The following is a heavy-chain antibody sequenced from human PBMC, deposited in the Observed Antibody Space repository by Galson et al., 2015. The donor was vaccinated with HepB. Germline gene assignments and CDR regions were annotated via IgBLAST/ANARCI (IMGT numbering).Heavy chain of an antibody. CDR2: IYYSGST. Sequence: TLSLTCTVSGGSISSGGYYWSWIRQHPGKGLEWIGYIYYSGSTYYSPSLKSRVSILVDTSKNQFSLKLSSVTAADTAVYYCARGADYYGSGSYYRFGEFDYWGQGTLVTVSS. J-gene: IGHJ4*02. V-gene: IGHV4-31*03. CDR3: ARGADYYGSGSYYRFGEFDY. D-gene: IGHD3-10*01. CDR1: GGSISSGGYY.